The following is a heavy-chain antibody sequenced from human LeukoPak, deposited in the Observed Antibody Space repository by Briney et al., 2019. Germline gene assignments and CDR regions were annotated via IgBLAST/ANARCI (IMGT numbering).Heavy chain of an antibody. Sequence: GGSLRLSCAASGFTFSSYALHWVRQAPGKGLEWVTVISYDGSSKYYADSVKGRFTISRDNSKNTLYLQMNSLRAEDTAVYYCARRAGAYSHPYDYWGQGTLVTVSS. V-gene: IGHV3-30*04. D-gene: IGHD4/OR15-4a*01. CDR2: ISYDGSSK. CDR3: ARRAGAYSHPYDY. CDR1: GFTFSSYA. J-gene: IGHJ4*02.